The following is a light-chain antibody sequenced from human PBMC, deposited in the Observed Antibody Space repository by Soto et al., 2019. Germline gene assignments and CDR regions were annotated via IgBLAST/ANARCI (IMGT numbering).Light chain of an antibody. J-gene: IGKJ5*01. CDR1: QRILYSSNNKEK. Sequence: DIVMTQSPDSLAVSLGERATINCKSSQRILYSSNNKEKLAWYQQKPGQPPKLLIYWASTRESGVPDRFSGSGSGTDFPLTISSLQAEDVAVYYCQQYYRTPLTFGQGTRLEIK. CDR3: QQYYRTPLT. CDR2: WAS. V-gene: IGKV4-1*01.